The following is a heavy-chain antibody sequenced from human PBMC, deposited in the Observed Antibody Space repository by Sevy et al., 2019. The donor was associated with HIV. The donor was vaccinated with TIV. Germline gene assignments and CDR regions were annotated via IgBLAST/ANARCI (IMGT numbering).Heavy chain of an antibody. CDR2: FDPEDGET. Sequence: ASVKVSCKVSGYTLTELSMHWVRQAPGKGLEWMEGFDPEDGETIYAQKFQGRVTMTEDTSTDTAYMELSSLRSEDTAVYYCATDRRYSSSWYPYGMDVWGQGTTVTVSS. V-gene: IGHV1-24*01. CDR1: GYTLTELS. J-gene: IGHJ6*02. CDR3: ATDRRYSSSWYPYGMDV. D-gene: IGHD6-13*01.